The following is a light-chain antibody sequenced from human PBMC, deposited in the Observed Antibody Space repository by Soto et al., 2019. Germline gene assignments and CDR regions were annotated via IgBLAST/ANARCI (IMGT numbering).Light chain of an antibody. CDR3: SSYIGSSTSVI. Sequence: QSALTQPASVSGSPGQSITISCTGTSSDVGTYNYVSWYQQHPGKAPKVMIYDVSNRPSGVSNRFSGSKSGNTASLTISGLQAEDEADYYRSSYIGSSTSVIFGGGTKLTVL. CDR2: DVS. V-gene: IGLV2-14*03. J-gene: IGLJ2*01. CDR1: SSDVGTYNY.